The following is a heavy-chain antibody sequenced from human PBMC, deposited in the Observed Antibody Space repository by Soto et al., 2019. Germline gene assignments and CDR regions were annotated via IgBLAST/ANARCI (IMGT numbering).Heavy chain of an antibody. CDR1: GGTFSSYA. J-gene: IGHJ6*02. D-gene: IGHD3-3*01. CDR3: AKEPLDLGWSERYYYCGMDV. CDR2: IIPIFGTA. Sequence: QVQLVQSGAEVKKPGSSVKVSCKATGGTFSSYAISWVRQAPGQGLEWMGGIIPIFGTANYAQKFQGRVTITADEATSTAYMEVSSLRSEDTAGYYCAKEPLDLGWSERYYYCGMDVWGQGTTVTVSS. V-gene: IGHV1-69*01.